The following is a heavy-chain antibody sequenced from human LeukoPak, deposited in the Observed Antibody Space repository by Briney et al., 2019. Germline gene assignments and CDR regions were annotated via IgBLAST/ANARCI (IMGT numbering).Heavy chain of an antibody. CDR3: ARGSGYTSSMFDY. J-gene: IGHJ4*02. D-gene: IGHD6-13*01. V-gene: IGHV3-7*01. CDR1: GFIFSTYW. Sequence: PGGSLRLSCAASGFIFSTYWMTWVRQAPGKGLEWVANIKQDGSEKYYVDSVKGRFTISRDNAKNSLYLQMNSLRAEDTAVYYCARGSGYTSSMFDYWGQGTLVAVSS. CDR2: IKQDGSEK.